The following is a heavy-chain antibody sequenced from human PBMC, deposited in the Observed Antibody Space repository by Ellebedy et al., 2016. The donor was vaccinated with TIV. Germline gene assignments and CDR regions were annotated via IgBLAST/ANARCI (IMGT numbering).Heavy chain of an antibody. D-gene: IGHD4-23*01. Sequence: MPGGFLRLSCTVSGGAISGYFWSWIRQPAGKGLEWIGRIYSIENTNYNPSLRSRVTMSIDTSKNQFSLKLSSVTAADTAVYYCARDPVGVGPAFDVWGQGTMVTVSS. J-gene: IGHJ3*01. CDR2: IYSIENT. CDR1: GGAISGYF. CDR3: ARDPVGVGPAFDV. V-gene: IGHV4-4*07.